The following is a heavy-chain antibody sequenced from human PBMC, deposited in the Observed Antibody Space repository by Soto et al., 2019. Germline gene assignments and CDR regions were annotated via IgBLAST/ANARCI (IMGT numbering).Heavy chain of an antibody. J-gene: IGHJ6*02. CDR2: MYYSGRP. CDR1: GASISTSNYY. V-gene: IGHV4-39*01. Sequence: SETLSLTCTVSGASISTSNYYWVWIRQPPGGGLEWIGTMYYSGRPYYNPSLKSRGTTSVDTSKNPLSLQLSAVTATDTAVYYCARHGNTVTTGYYYGMDVWGQGTTVTVSS. CDR3: ARHGNTVTTGYYYGMDV. D-gene: IGHD4-17*01.